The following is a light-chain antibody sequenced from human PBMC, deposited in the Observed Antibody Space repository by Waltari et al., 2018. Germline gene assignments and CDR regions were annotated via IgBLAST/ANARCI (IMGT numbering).Light chain of an antibody. J-gene: IGKJ1*01. V-gene: IGKV1-6*01. CDR3: LQDCNYPWT. Sequence: AIQMTQSPSSLSASVGDRVTISCRASQGIRNELGWYQQKPGKDPKLLIYAASSLQSGAPARFSGSGSGTDFTLTISSLQPEDSATYYCLQDCNYPWTFGQGTKVEIK. CDR2: AAS. CDR1: QGIRNE.